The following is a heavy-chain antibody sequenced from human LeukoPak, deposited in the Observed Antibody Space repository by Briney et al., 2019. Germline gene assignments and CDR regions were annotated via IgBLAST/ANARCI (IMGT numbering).Heavy chain of an antibody. CDR2: INPSGGST. CDR3: ARDTDLAAAAKNYYYGMDV. J-gene: IGHJ6*02. D-gene: IGHD6-13*01. V-gene: IGHV1-46*01. Sequence: ASVKVSCKASGYTFTSYYMHWVRQAPEQGLEWMGIINPSGGSTSYAQKFQGRVTMTRDTSTSTVYMELSSLRSEDTAVYYCARDTDLAAAAKNYYYGMDVWGQGTTVTVSS. CDR1: GYTFTSYY.